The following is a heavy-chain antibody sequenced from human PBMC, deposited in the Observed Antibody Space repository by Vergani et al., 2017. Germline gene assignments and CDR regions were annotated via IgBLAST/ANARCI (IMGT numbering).Heavy chain of an antibody. CDR2: ISYDGSNK. CDR3: AKGRLYYYDSCGYYGAVDY. J-gene: IGHJ4*02. CDR1: GFTFSSYG. V-gene: IGHV3-30*18. D-gene: IGHD3-22*01. Sequence: QVQLVESGGGVVQPGRSLRLSCAASGFTFSSYGMHWVRQAPGKGLEWVAVISYDGSNKYYADSVKGRFTISRDNSKNTLYLQMNSLRAEDTAVYYCAKGRLYYYDSCGYYGAVDYWGQGTLVTVSS.